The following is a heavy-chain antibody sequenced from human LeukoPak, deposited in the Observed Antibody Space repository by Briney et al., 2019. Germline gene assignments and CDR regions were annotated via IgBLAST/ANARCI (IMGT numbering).Heavy chain of an antibody. CDR3: AREVPAYCSSTSCPRFDY. V-gene: IGHV1-46*03. CDR2: INPSGGST. Sequence: GASVKVSCKASGYTFTSYYMHWVRQAPGQGLEWMGIINPSGGSTSYAQKFQGRVTMTRDTSTSTVYMELSSLRSEDTAVYYCAREVPAYCSSTSCPRFDYWGQGTLVTVSS. J-gene: IGHJ4*02. CDR1: GYTFTSYY. D-gene: IGHD2-2*01.